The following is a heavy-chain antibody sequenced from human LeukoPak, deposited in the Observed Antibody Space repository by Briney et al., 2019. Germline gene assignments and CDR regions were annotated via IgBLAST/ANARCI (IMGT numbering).Heavy chain of an antibody. V-gene: IGHV3-66*01. CDR2: IYSGGNT. CDR1: RFTVSSYY. Sequence: GESLRLSCAASRFTVSSYYMTWVRQAPGKGLEWVSVIYSGGNTYYADSVKGRFTISRDNSKNTLYLQMNILRAEDTAVYYCAITLYDSSGYYRDYWGQGTLVTVSS. J-gene: IGHJ4*02. D-gene: IGHD3-22*01. CDR3: AITLYDSSGYYRDY.